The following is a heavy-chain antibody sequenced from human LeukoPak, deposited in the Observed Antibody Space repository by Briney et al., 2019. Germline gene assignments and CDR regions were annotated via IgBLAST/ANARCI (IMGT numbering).Heavy chain of an antibody. J-gene: IGHJ4*02. CDR1: GYTVTGYY. V-gene: IGHV1-2*02. Sequence: GASVKVSFKASGYTVTGYYMHWGRQGPGQGLEWMGWINPNSSGTNYAQKFQGRVPMTRDTSISTAYMELSRLRSDDTAVYYCARGDYHGELKYWGQGTLVTVSS. CDR3: ARGDYHGELKY. CDR2: INPNSSGT. D-gene: IGHD3-10*01.